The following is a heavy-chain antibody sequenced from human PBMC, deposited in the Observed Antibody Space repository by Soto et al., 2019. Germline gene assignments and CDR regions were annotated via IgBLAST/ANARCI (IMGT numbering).Heavy chain of an antibody. CDR3: ARDQDGYSYGH. J-gene: IGHJ4*02. CDR2: IYYSGST. D-gene: IGHD5-18*01. CDR1: GGSISSYY. V-gene: IGHV4-59*01. Sequence: SETLSLTCTVSGGSISSYYWSWIRQPPGKGLEWIGYIYYSGSTNYNPSLKSRVTISVDTSKNQFSLKLSSVIAADTAVYYCARDQDGYSYGHWGQGTLVTVSS.